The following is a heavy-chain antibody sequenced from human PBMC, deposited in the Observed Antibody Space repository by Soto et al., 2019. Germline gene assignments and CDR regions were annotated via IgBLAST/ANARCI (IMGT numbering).Heavy chain of an antibody. CDR3: ARHFGGGTAMAPSLYYYYGMDV. J-gene: IGHJ6*02. D-gene: IGHD5-18*01. CDR1: GGTFSSYA. V-gene: IGHV1-69*13. Sequence: ASVKVSCKASGGTFSSYAISWVRQAPGQGLEWMGGIIPIFGTANYAQKFQGRVTITADESTSTAYMELSSLRSEETAVYYCARHFGGGTAMAPSLYYYYGMDVWGQGTTVTVSS. CDR2: IIPIFGTA.